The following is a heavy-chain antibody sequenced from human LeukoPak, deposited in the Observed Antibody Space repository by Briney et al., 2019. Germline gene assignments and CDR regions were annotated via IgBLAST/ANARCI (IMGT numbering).Heavy chain of an antibody. Sequence: GRSLRLSCVASGFTFSSYAMGWVRQAAGKGLEWVSDISSSGGTTYYADSVKGRVTISRDNSKKTLYLQMNSLRPEDTAVYYCAKFSSSGWSRSTNKWGQGTLVTVSS. CDR1: GFTFSSYA. D-gene: IGHD6-19*01. V-gene: IGHV3-23*01. J-gene: IGHJ4*02. CDR3: AKFSSSGWSRSTNK. CDR2: ISSSGGTT.